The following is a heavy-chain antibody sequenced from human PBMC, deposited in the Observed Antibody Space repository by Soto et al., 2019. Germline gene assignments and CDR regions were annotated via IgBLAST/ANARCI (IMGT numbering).Heavy chain of an antibody. V-gene: IGHV2-5*02. CDR2: IYWDGDR. J-gene: IGHJ6*02. CDR1: GFSLNTGGRG. D-gene: IGHD2-21*02. CDR3: VHSRCGGDCLQSYSSHYYYGMDI. Sequence: SGPTLVNPTQTLTLTCTFSGFSLNTGGRGVCWIRQPPGKALEWLALIYWDGDRRYSPSLMSRLTIAKDTSKNQVVLTMTNMDPVDTATYYCVHSRCGGDCLQSYSSHYYYGMDIWGQGT.